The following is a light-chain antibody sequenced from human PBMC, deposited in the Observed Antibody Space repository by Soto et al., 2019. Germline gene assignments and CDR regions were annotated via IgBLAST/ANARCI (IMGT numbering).Light chain of an antibody. CDR2: GAS. V-gene: IGKV3-15*01. Sequence: EIVLTHSPATLSLSPCERATLSFRASQSVSSYLAWYQQKPGQAPRLLIYGASTRATGIPARFSGSGSGTEFTLTIDSLQSDDFAVYLCQQYRNWPLTFGGGTKVDI. J-gene: IGKJ4*01. CDR3: QQYRNWPLT. CDR1: QSVSSY.